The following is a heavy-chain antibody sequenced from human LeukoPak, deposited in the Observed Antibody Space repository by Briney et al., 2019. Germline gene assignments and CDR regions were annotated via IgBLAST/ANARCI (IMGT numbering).Heavy chain of an antibody. CDR1: GFTFSSYT. V-gene: IGHV3-21*01. CDR2: ITSSSSYI. J-gene: IGHJ4*02. Sequence: GGSLRLSCAASGFTFSSYTMNWVRQAPGKGLEWVSSITSSSSYIYYADSVKGRFSISRHNATNSRYLQMDSLRAEDTAVYYCARVTWLSAAGTEGNLDYWGQGTLVTVSS. D-gene: IGHD6-13*01. CDR3: ARVTWLSAAGTEGNLDY.